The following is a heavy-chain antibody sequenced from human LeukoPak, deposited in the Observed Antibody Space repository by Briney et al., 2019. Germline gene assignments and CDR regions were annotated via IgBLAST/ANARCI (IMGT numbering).Heavy chain of an antibody. D-gene: IGHD3-10*01. CDR2: ISYDGSNK. Sequence: PGRSLRLSCAASGFTFSSYGMHWVRQAPGKGLEWVAVISYDGSNKYYADSAKGRFTISRDNSKNTLYLQMNSLRAEDTAVYYCANLGGYGSGSYYGIDYWGQGTLVTVSS. CDR1: GFTFSSYG. V-gene: IGHV3-30*18. J-gene: IGHJ4*02. CDR3: ANLGGYGSGSYYGIDY.